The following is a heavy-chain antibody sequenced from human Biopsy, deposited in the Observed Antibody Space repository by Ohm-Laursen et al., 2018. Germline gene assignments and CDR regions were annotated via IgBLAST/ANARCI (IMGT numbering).Heavy chain of an antibody. CDR1: GGSLNFYY. CDR2: MYYSGST. CDR3: VRGRSPDTY. V-gene: IGHV4-59*01. D-gene: IGHD1-14*01. Sequence: GTLSPTCTVSGGSLNFYYWSWIRQPPGKGLEWIGYMYYSGSTKYSPSLKNRVTVSFDTSRNQFSLKLTSMTPADTAVYYCVRGRSPDTYWGQGALVTVSS. J-gene: IGHJ4*02.